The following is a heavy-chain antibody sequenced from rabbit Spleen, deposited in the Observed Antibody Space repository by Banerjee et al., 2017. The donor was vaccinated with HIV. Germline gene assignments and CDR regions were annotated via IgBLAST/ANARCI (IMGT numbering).Heavy chain of an antibody. CDR2: IYAGSSGNT. V-gene: IGHV1S45*01. J-gene: IGHJ6*01. CDR1: GFSFNSGYD. D-gene: IGHD8-1*01. Sequence: QEQLEESGGGLVKPGASLTLTCKASGFSFNSGYDMCWVRQAPGKGLEWIACIYAGSSGNTYSATWAKGRFTISSHNAQNTLYLQLNSLTAADTATYFCARDTGSSFSSYGMDLWGPGTLVTVS. CDR3: ARDTGSSFSSYGMDL.